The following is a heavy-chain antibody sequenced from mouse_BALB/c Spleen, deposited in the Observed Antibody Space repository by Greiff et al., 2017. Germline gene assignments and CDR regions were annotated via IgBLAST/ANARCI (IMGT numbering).Heavy chain of an antibody. Sequence: EVQLQQSGPELVKPGASVKMSCKASGYTFTSYVMHWVKQKPGQGLEWIGYINPYNDGTKYNEKFKGKATLTSDKSSSTAYMELSSLTSEDSAVYYCATHYGSSGWYFDYWGQGTTLTVSS. CDR1: GYTFTSYV. CDR3: ATHYGSSGWYFDY. V-gene: IGHV1-14*01. D-gene: IGHD1-1*01. CDR2: INPYNDGT. J-gene: IGHJ2*01.